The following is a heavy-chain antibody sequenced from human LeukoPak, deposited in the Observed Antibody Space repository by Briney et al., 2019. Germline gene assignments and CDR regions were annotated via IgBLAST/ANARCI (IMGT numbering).Heavy chain of an antibody. CDR1: GFTLSRYA. V-gene: IGHV3-23*01. CDR2: ISGSGGSI. D-gene: IGHD3-22*01. CDR3: AKGPHDSSGYYGGYYYYMDV. J-gene: IGHJ6*03. Sequence: GGSLRLYCETSGFTLSRYAMTWARQAPGKGVECVSPISGSGGSIYYADSVKDRFTISRDNSKNTLYLQMNSLKAEDTAVYYCAKGPHDSSGYYGGYYYYMDVWGKGTTVTVSS.